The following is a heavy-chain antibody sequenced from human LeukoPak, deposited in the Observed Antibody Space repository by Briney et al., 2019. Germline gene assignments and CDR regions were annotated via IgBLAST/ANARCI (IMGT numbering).Heavy chain of an antibody. Sequence: SETLSLTCTVSGGSISGYYWNWIRQPPGKGLEWIGYIYYSGNTNYNPSLKSRVTISVDTSKNQFSLKLSSVTAADTAVYYCARDRNYYGSGSPYDYWGQGTLVTVSS. CDR3: ARDRNYYGSGSPYDY. J-gene: IGHJ4*02. D-gene: IGHD3-10*01. V-gene: IGHV4-4*08. CDR1: GGSISGYY. CDR2: IYYSGNT.